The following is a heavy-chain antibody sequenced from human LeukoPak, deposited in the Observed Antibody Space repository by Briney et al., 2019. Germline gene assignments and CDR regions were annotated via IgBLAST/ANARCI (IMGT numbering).Heavy chain of an antibody. V-gene: IGHV3-15*01. CDR1: GFTFSNAW. D-gene: IGHD3-22*01. CDR2: IKSKTDGGTT. Sequence: GGSLRLSCAASGFTFSNAWMSWVRQAPGKGLEWVGRIKSKTDGGTTDYAAPVKGRFTISRDDSKNTLYLQMTSLKTEDTAVYYCTTAGDSSGYYPLDFDYWGQGTLVTVSS. J-gene: IGHJ4*02. CDR3: TTAGDSSGYYPLDFDY.